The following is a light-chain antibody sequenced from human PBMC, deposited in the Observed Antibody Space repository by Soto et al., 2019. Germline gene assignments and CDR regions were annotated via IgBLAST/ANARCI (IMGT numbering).Light chain of an antibody. J-gene: IGKJ4*01. Sequence: IVLMQSPATLSLSPGERATLSCTASQHVTTTYIAWYQQKFGQAPRLLIYGASTRATGTPDRFTGGGFGTDFTLTISRVEPKDFAVYYCQQYDSSFTFGGGTKVDIK. CDR1: QHVTTTY. CDR3: QQYDSSFT. V-gene: IGKV3-20*01. CDR2: GAS.